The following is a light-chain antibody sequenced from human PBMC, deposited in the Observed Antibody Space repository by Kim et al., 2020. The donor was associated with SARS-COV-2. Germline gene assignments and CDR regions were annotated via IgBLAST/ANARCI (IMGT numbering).Light chain of an antibody. J-gene: IGLJ2*01. CDR2: EDN. CDR1: SGSIASNY. V-gene: IGLV6-57*02. Sequence: NFMLTQPHSVSESPGKTVTISCTGSSGSIASNYVQWYQQRPGSAPTTVIYEDNQSPSGVPDRFSGSIDSSSNSASLTISGLKTEDEADYYCQSYDSSNHVVFGGGTQLTVL. CDR3: QSYDSSNHVV.